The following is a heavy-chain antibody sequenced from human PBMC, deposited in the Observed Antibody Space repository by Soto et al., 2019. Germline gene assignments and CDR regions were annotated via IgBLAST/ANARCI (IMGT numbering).Heavy chain of an antibody. CDR2: ISSSSSYI. CDR3: AREGRSVGASRNYYFDY. V-gene: IGHV3-21*01. Sequence: EVQLVESGGGLVKPGGSLRLSCAASGFTFSSYSMNWVRQARGKGLEWVSSISSSSSYIYYADSVKGRFTISRDNAKNSLYLQMNSLRAEDTAVYYCAREGRSVGASRNYYFDYWGQGTLVTVSS. CDR1: GFTFSSYS. D-gene: IGHD1-26*01. J-gene: IGHJ4*02.